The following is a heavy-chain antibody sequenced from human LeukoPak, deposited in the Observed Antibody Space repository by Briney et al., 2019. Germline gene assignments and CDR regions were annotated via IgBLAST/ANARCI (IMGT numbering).Heavy chain of an antibody. J-gene: IGHJ4*02. CDR1: GFTFSSYS. Sequence: GGSLRLSCAASGFTFSSYSMNWVRQAPGKGLEWVSFISSSSNISSSSSYIYYADSVKGRFTISRDNAKNSLYLQINSLRAEDTAVYYCARATLSGIDGLFDYWGQGTLVTVSS. D-gene: IGHD1-26*01. V-gene: IGHV3-21*01. CDR3: ARATLSGIDGLFDY. CDR2: ISSSSNISSSSSYI.